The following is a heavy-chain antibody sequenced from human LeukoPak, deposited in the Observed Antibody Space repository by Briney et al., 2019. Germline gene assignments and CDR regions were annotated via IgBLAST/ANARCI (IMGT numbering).Heavy chain of an antibody. CDR2: INWNGGST. CDR1: GFTFDDYG. V-gene: IGHV3-20*04. J-gene: IGHJ6*03. D-gene: IGHD3-22*01. CDR3: ARGCNYYDSSGYGPNYYYYYMDV. Sequence: GGSLRLSCAASGFTFDDYGMSWFRQAPAKGLEWVSGINWNGGSTGYADSVKGRFTISRDNAKSSLYLQMNSLRAEDTALYYCARGCNYYDSSGYGPNYYYYYMDVWGKGTTVTVSS.